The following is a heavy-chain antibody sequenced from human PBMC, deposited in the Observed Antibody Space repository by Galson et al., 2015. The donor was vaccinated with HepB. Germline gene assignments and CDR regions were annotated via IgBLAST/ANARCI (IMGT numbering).Heavy chain of an antibody. CDR2: ISYDGSNK. J-gene: IGHJ1*01. CDR3: AKGAPLYDSSGYYGAEYFQH. V-gene: IGHV3-30*18. Sequence: SLRLSCAASGFTFSRYGMHWVRQAPGKGLEWVAVISYDGSNKYYADSVKGRFTISRDNSKNTLYLQMNSLRAEDTAVYYSAKGAPLYDSSGYYGAEYFQHWGQGTLVTVSS. CDR1: GFTFSRYG. D-gene: IGHD3-22*01.